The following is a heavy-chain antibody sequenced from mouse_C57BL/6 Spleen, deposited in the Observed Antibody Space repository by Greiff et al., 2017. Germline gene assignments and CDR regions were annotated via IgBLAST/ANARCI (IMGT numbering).Heavy chain of an antibody. V-gene: IGHV5-6*01. CDR1: GFTFSSYG. J-gene: IGHJ4*01. CDR3: ARLLILSYAMDY. CDR2: ISSGGSYT. Sequence: EVKLMESGGDLVKPGGSLKLSCAASGFTFSSYGMSWVRQTPDKRLEWVATISSGGSYTYYPDSVKGRFTISRDNAKNTLYLQMSSLKSEDTAMYCCARLLILSYAMDYWGQGTSVTVSS.